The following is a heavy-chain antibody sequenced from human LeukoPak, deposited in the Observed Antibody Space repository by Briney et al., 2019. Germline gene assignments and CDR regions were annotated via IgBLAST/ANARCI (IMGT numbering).Heavy chain of an antibody. J-gene: IGHJ6*03. CDR3: AREPRGSSSWGRNYYYFYYMDV. CDR1: GFTFSDFY. V-gene: IGHV3-11*04. CDR2: ISNSGSTI. D-gene: IGHD6-6*01. Sequence: PGGSLRLSCAASGFTFSDFYMTWIRQAPGKGLEWVSYISNSGSTIYYADSVKGRFTISRDNAKKSLYLQMNSLRVEDTAVFYCAREPRGSSSWGRNYYYFYYMDVWGKGTTVTVSS.